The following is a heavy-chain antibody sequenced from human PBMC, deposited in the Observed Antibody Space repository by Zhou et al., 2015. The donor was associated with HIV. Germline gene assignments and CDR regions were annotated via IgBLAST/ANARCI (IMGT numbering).Heavy chain of an antibody. J-gene: IGHJ2*01. CDR1: GGTFSSYA. V-gene: IGHV1-69*01. CDR3: ARETMVRGVIKPPSWYFDL. Sequence: QVQLVQSGAEVKKPGSSVKVSCKASGGTFSSYAISWVRQAPGQGLEWMGGIIPIFGTANYAQKFQGRVTITADESTSTAYMELSSLRSEDTAVYYCARETMVRGVIKPPSWYFDLWGRGTLVTVSS. D-gene: IGHD3-10*01. CDR2: IIPIFGTA.